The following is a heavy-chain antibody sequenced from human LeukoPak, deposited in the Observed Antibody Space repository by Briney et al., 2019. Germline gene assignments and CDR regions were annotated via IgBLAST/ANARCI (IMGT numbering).Heavy chain of an antibody. Sequence: GASVKVSCKASGYTFTSYGISWVRQAPGQGLEWMGWISAYNGNTNYAQKFQGRVTMTTDTFTSTAYMELRSLRSDDTAVYYCARRKAAARGVWFDPWGQGTLVTVSS. V-gene: IGHV1-18*01. CDR2: ISAYNGNT. CDR3: ARRKAAARGVWFDP. J-gene: IGHJ5*02. D-gene: IGHD6-13*01. CDR1: GYTFTSYG.